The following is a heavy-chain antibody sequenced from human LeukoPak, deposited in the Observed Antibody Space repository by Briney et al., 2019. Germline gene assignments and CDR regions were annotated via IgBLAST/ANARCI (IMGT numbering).Heavy chain of an antibody. CDR1: GYTFTGHY. Sequence: SVKVSCKASGYTFTGHYMHWVRQAPGQGLEWMGGIIPIFGTANYAQKFQGRVTITADKSTSTAYMELSSLRSEDTAVYYCARLGTPPSYWYFDLWGRGTLVTVSS. CDR2: IIPIFGTA. D-gene: IGHD2-15*01. V-gene: IGHV1-69*06. J-gene: IGHJ2*01. CDR3: ARLGTPPSYWYFDL.